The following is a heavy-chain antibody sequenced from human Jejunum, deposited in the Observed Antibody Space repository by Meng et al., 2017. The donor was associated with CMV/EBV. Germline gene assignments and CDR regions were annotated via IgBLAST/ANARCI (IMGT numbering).Heavy chain of an antibody. D-gene: IGHD4-11*01. CDR1: GLDFNTYT. J-gene: IGHJ4*02. CDR3: ARDYTNYPYYFDY. V-gene: IGHV3-21*01. Sequence: ASGLDFNTYTMNWVRQAPGKGLEWVSSITSGSRYIFYTDSVKGRFTLSRDNAKKSLYLQMNSLRAADTAVYYCARDYTNYPYYFDYWGQGTVVTVSS. CDR2: ITSGSRYI.